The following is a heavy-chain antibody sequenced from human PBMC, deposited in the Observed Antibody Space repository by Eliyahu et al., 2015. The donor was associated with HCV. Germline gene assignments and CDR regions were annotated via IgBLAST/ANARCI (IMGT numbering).Heavy chain of an antibody. J-gene: IGHJ4*02. V-gene: IGHV3-23*01. CDR2: ISXTGANA. Sequence: EVQLLESGGDLVQPGGSXRLSXAAXGXTFXNYAMGWVRQAPGKGLXWVSVISXTGANAFYADSLRGRCTISRDNSKNRLYLQMNSLRAEDTAVYYCAKRGYYDGDGYYSFDYWGRGTLVTVSS. D-gene: IGHD3-22*01. CDR3: AKRGYYDGDGYYSFDY. CDR1: GXTFXNYA.